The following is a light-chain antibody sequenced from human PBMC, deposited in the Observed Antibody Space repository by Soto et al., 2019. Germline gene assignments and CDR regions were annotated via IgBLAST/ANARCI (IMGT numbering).Light chain of an antibody. Sequence: DVVLTQSPDSLAVSLGERATINCKSSQSVLYSSNNMNYLAWYQQKAGQPPKLLIYWASTRESGVPDRFGGSGSGTEFTLTISSLQPEDIATYYCQQYDNLPYTFGQGTKVDIK. CDR3: QQYDNLPYT. CDR2: WAS. J-gene: IGKJ2*01. CDR1: QSVLYSSNNMNY. V-gene: IGKV4-1*01.